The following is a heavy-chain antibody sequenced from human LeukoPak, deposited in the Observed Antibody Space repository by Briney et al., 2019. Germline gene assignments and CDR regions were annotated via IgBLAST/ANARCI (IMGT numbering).Heavy chain of an antibody. J-gene: IGHJ4*02. CDR3: ARGDDSGYYDYFDY. CDR2: IKQDGSEK. V-gene: IGHV3-7*03. CDR1: GFTCTSYW. Sequence: GWSLRLYCAASGFTCTSYWMSWDRQAPGRGLKWVANIKQDGSEKHYVDSVKGRFTISRDFSKNTVFLHMNSLRAEDTAMYYCARGDDSGYYDYFDYWGQGALVTVSS. D-gene: IGHD3-22*01.